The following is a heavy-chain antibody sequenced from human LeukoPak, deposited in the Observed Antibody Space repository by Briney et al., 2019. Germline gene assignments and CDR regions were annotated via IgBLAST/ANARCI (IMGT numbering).Heavy chain of an antibody. CDR1: GYSISSGYY. V-gene: IGHV4-38-2*01. CDR2: IYHSGST. Sequence: SETLSLTCAVSGYSISSGYYWGWIRQPPGKGLEWIGSIYHSGSTYYNPSLKSRVTISVDTSKNQFSLKLSSVTAADTAVYYCARSGGDYVSYYYYYGMDVWGKGTTVTVSP. J-gene: IGHJ6*04. CDR3: ARSGGDYVSYYYYYGMDV. D-gene: IGHD4-17*01.